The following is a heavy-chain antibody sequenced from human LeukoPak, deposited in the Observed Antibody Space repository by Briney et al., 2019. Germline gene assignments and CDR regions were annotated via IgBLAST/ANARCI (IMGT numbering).Heavy chain of an antibody. V-gene: IGHV1-2*02. D-gene: IGHD3-22*01. CDR2: ISPNNGAT. CDR3: ARDRADNWDRSGYYPDAFDM. Sequence: ASVKVSCKASGYRFAAYYIHWVRQAPGQGPEWIGWISPNNGATVYAQKFQGRVTMTWDTSIGTAHMELRRLTSDDTAVFYCARDRADNWDRSGYYPDAFDMWGQGTMVTVS. J-gene: IGHJ3*02. CDR1: GYRFAAYY.